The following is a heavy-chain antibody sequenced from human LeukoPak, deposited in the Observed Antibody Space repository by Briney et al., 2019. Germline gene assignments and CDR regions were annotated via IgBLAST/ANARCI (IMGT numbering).Heavy chain of an antibody. CDR1: GFTVSSNY. CDR2: IYIGDST. Sequence: GGSLRLSCAASGFTVSSNYMNWVRQAAGKGREWVSDIYIGDSTYYADSVKGRFTISRDNSKNTLYLQMNSLRAEDTAVYYCAREPPAGGSPNWGSWGSDYWGQGTLVTVSS. CDR3: AREPPAGGSPNWGSWGSDY. D-gene: IGHD7-27*01. J-gene: IGHJ4*02. V-gene: IGHV3-53*01.